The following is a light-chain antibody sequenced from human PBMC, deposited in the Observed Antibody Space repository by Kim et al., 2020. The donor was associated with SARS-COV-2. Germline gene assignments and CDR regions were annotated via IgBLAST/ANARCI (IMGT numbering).Light chain of an antibody. Sequence: AQGKTARITCGGNNIVSKSLQWYQHKPSQAPVLVIYYDSDRPSGIPERFSGSNSGNTATLTISRVGAGDEADYYCQVWDSSSDHPVFGGGTKLTVL. V-gene: IGLV3-21*04. CDR2: YDS. J-gene: IGLJ3*02. CDR3: QVWDSSSDHPV. CDR1: NIVSKS.